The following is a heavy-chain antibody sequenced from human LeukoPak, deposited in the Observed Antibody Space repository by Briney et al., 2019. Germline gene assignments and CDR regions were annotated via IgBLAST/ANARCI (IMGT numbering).Heavy chain of an antibody. V-gene: IGHV1-2*02. CDR1: GYTFTGYY. Sequence: ASVKVSCKASGYTFTGYYMHWVRQAPGQGLEWMGWINPNSGGTNYAQKFQGRVTMTRDTSISTAYMELSRLRSDDTAVYYCARVPVAVTTFFDYWGQEPRVTVSS. CDR2: INPNSGGT. J-gene: IGHJ4*02. D-gene: IGHD6-19*01. CDR3: ARVPVAVTTFFDY.